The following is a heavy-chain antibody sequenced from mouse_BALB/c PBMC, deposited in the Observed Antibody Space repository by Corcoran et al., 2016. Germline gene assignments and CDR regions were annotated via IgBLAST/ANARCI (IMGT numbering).Heavy chain of an antibody. CDR3: TREIYYGNSYCFAY. V-gene: IGHV3-6*02. CDR1: GYSITSGFY. D-gene: IGHD1-1*01. J-gene: IGHJ3*01. Sequence: DVRLQESGPGLVKPSQSLSLTCSVTGYSITSGFYWNWIRQFPGNKLEWMGYIGYDGNNNYNPSLKNRVSITRDTSKNQFFLNLNSVTTEDTATYYCTREIYYGNSYCFAYWGQGTLVTVSA. CDR2: IGYDGNN.